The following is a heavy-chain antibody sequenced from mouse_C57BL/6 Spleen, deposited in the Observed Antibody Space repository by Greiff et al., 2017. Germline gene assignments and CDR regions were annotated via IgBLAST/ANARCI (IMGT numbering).Heavy chain of an antibody. D-gene: IGHD1-1*01. Sequence: VQLQQPGAELVRPGTSVKLSCKASGYTFTSYWMHWVKQRPGQGLEWIGGIDPSDSYTNYNQKFKGKATLTVDTSSSTAYMQLSSLTSEDSAVYYCARKGVPYYGSSYFDYWGQGTTLTVSS. CDR2: IDPSDSYT. J-gene: IGHJ2*01. CDR3: ARKGVPYYGSSYFDY. V-gene: IGHV1-59*01. CDR1: GYTFTSYW.